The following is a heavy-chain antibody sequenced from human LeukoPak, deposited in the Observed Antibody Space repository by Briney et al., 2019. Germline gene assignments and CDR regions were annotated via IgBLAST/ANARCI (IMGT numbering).Heavy chain of an antibody. Sequence: GGSLRLSCAASGFTFDDYGMSWARQAPGKGLEWVSGINWDGGSTGYADSVKGRFTISRDNAKNFLYLQMNSLRAEDTALYYCARTASSAGWSDDAFDIWGQGTMVTVSS. CDR3: ARTASSAGWSDDAFDI. D-gene: IGHD6-19*01. J-gene: IGHJ3*02. V-gene: IGHV3-20*04. CDR1: GFTFDDYG. CDR2: INWDGGST.